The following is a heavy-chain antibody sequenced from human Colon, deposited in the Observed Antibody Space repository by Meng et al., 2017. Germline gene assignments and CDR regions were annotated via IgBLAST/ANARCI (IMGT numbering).Heavy chain of an antibody. Sequence: QVQLQESGPGLVKPSQTLSLTFTVSGVSVRSGNNYWIWIRQPPGKGLEWIGYIYYSGRTYYNPSLESRVTMSVDTSKNQFSLNLNSVTAADTAVYYCARVNGDCFSTICYKGWFDPWGQGTLVTVSS. CDR2: IYYSGRT. V-gene: IGHV4-30-4*01. CDR3: ARVNGDCFSTICYKGWFDP. J-gene: IGHJ5*02. CDR1: GVSVRSGNNY. D-gene: IGHD2-2*02.